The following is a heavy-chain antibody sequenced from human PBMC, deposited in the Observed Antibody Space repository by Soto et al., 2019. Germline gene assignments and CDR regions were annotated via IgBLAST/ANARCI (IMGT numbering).Heavy chain of an antibody. CDR2: IYYSGST. CDR3: ARRGAGYSSGTDFDY. V-gene: IGHV4-39*01. Sequence: QLQLQESGPGLVKPSETLSLTCTVSGGSISSSSYYWGWIRQPPGKGLEWIGSIYYSGSTYYNPSLKSRVTISVDTSKNQFSLKLSSVTAADTAVYYCARRGAGYSSGTDFDYWGQGTLVTVSS. D-gene: IGHD6-19*01. J-gene: IGHJ4*02. CDR1: GGSISSSSYY.